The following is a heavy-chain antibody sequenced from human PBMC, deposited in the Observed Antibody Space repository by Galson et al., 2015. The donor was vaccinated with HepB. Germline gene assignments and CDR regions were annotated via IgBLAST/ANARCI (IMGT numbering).Heavy chain of an antibody. V-gene: IGHV1-3*01. J-gene: IGHJ4*02. CDR3: ATSGGELCSGLC. D-gene: IGHD3-10*01. CDR1: GYTFTSYA. Sequence: SVKVSCKASGYTFTSYAMHWVRQAPGQRLEWMGWINAGNGNTKYSQKFQGRVTITRDTSASTAYMELSSLRSEDTAVYYCATSGGELCSGLCWGQGTLVTVSS. CDR2: INAGNGNT.